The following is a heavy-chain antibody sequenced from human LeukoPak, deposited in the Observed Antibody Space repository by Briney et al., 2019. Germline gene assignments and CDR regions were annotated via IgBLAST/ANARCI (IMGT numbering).Heavy chain of an antibody. CDR1: GFTFSSYA. CDR3: AKDSALSVTMIVVVRGAFDI. D-gene: IGHD3-22*01. V-gene: IGHV3-23*01. Sequence: GGSLRLSCAASGFTFSSYAMSWVRQAPGKGLEWVSAISGSGGSTYYADSVKGRFTISRDNSKNTLYLQMNSLRAEDTAVYYCAKDSALSVTMIVVVRGAFDIWGQGTMVTVSS. J-gene: IGHJ3*02. CDR2: ISGSGGST.